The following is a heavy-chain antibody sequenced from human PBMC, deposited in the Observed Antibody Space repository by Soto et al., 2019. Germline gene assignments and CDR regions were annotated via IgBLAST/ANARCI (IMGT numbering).Heavy chain of an antibody. D-gene: IGHD3-3*01. CDR3: TRDRDYSFWSGFYES. CDR1: GFTFDDYA. Sequence: GGSLRLSCVASGFTFDDYAMHWVRQAPGKGLEWVSGISWNSGSIGYADSVKGRFTISRDNAENSLYLQMNSLRAEDTALYYCTRDRDYSFWSGFYESWGQGTLVTVSS. CDR2: ISWNSGSI. V-gene: IGHV3-9*01. J-gene: IGHJ5*02.